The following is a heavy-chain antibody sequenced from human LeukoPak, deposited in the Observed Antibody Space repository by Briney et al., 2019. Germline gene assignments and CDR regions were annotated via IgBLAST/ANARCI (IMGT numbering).Heavy chain of an antibody. J-gene: IGHJ1*01. CDR2: LYSDGNS. CDR1: GLTFSSYW. V-gene: IGHV3-74*03. Sequence: GGSLRLSCTASGLTFSSYWMHWVRQAPGKGLVWVSRLYSDGNSEYADSVKGRFTISRDNARNTLYLQMNSLRAEDTAVYYCSRDLVNWSQGTLVTVSS. CDR3: SRDLVN.